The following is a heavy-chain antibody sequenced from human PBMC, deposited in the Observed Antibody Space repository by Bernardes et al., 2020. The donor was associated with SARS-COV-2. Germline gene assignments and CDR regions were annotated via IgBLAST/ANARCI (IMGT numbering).Heavy chain of an antibody. CDR3: ARYYYGSGSYYEDGAFDI. V-gene: IGHV3-23*01. CDR2: ISGSGGST. CDR1: GFTFSSYA. D-gene: IGHD3-10*01. J-gene: IGHJ3*02. Sequence: GGSLRLSCAASGFTFSSYAMSWVRQAPGKGLEWVAAISGSGGSTYYADSVKGRFTISRDNSKNTLYLQMNSLRAEDTAVYYCARYYYGSGSYYEDGAFDIWGQGTMVTVSS.